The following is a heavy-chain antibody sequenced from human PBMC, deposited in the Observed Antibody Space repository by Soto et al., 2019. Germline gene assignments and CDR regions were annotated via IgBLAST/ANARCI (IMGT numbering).Heavy chain of an antibody. CDR2: ISGGGDNT. CDR1: GFTFSNYA. J-gene: IGHJ3*02. D-gene: IGHD3-9*01. V-gene: IGHV3-23*01. CDR3: AKDCPQYYDILTGYPAPASDI. Sequence: GGSLRLCCEASGFTFSNYAMNWVRQAPGKGLEWVLGISGGGDNTYYADSVKGRFTISRDNSKNTVFLQMNSLRAEDTAVYYCAKDCPQYYDILTGYPAPASDIWGPGTIVTVSS.